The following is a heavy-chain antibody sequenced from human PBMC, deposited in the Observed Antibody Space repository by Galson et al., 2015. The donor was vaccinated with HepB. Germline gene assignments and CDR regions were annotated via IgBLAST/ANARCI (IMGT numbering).Heavy chain of an antibody. D-gene: IGHD6-25*01. V-gene: IGHV3-33*01. CDR3: ARDGGGSQWGDAFDL. J-gene: IGHJ3*01. CDR1: GFIFSHYG. CDR2: IWYDGSIQ. Sequence: SLRLSCAASGFIFSHYGMHWVRQAPDKGLEWVAVIWYDGSIQYYADSVKGRFIISKDDSKNTMYLQMDSLRAEDRAVYYCARDGGGSQWGDAFDLWGQGTMVTVPS.